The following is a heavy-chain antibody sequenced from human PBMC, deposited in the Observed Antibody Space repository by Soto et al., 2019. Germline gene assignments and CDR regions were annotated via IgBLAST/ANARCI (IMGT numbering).Heavy chain of an antibody. CDR3: ARTYPHYFGSGSYYNDAFDI. CDR2: IYYSGST. J-gene: IGHJ3*02. D-gene: IGHD3-10*01. V-gene: IGHV4-61*01. Sequence: PSETLSLTCTVSGGSVISGSYYWSWIRQPPRKGLEWIGYIYYSGSTNYNPSLKSRVTISVDTSRNQFSLKLSSVTAADTAVYYCARTYPHYFGSGSYYNDAFDIWGQGTTVTVSS. CDR1: GGSVISGSYY.